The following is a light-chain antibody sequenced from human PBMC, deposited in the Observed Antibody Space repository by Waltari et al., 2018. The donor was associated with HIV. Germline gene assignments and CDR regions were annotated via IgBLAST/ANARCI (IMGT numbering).Light chain of an antibody. V-gene: IGKV1-8*01. CDR2: AAS. CDR3: QQYYSYPWT. J-gene: IGKJ1*01. CDR1: QGISSY. Sequence: AIRMTQTPSSFSASTGDRVTITCRASQGISSYFAWYQQKPGKAPKLLIYAASTLQSGVPSRVSGSGSGTDFTLTISCLQSEDFATYYCQQYYSYPWTFGQGTKVEIK.